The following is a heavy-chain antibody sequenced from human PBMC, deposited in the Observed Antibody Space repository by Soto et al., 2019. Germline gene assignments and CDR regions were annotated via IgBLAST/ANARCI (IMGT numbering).Heavy chain of an antibody. CDR2: ISGSGGST. Sequence: EVQLLESGGGVVQPGGSMRLSFAASGFTFSSYAMSWVRQAPGKGLEWVSAISGSGGSTYYADSVTGRFTISRDNSKNPLYLQMNGLTAEDTAGDYGANNDGYSYGMDVWGQGTTVTVSS. V-gene: IGHV3-23*01. J-gene: IGHJ6*02. D-gene: IGHD2-8*01. CDR3: ANNDGYSYGMDV. CDR1: GFTFSSYA.